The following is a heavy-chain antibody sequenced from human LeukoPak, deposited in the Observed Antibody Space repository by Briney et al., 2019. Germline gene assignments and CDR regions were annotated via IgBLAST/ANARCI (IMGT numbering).Heavy chain of an antibody. CDR3: AKGEIGYLDY. CDR1: GFTFSSYG. J-gene: IGHJ4*02. V-gene: IGHV3-30*18. CDR2: ISYDGSNK. Sequence: GGSLRLSCAASGFTFSSYGMHWVRQAPGKGLEWVAVISYDGSNKYYADSVKGRFTISRDNSKNTLYLQMNSLRAEDTAVYYCAKGEIGYLDYWGQGTLVTVSS. D-gene: IGHD1-26*01.